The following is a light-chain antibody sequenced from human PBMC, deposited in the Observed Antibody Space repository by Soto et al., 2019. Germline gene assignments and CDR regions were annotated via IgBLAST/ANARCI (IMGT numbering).Light chain of an antibody. CDR1: RSNIGSNT. J-gene: IGLJ1*01. CDR2: SNN. V-gene: IGLV1-44*01. CDR3: AAWDDSLNAYV. Sequence: QSVLTQPPSTSGTPGQRVTISCSGSRSNIGSNTVTWYQQLPGTAPKLLIYSNNQRPSGVPDRFSGSKSGTSASLAISGLQSEDEADYYCAAWDDSLNAYVFGTGTKVTVL.